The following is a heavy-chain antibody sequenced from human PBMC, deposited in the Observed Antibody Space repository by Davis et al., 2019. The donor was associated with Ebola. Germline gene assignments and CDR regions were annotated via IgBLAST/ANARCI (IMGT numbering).Heavy chain of an antibody. CDR1: GFSFSSTW. D-gene: IGHD2-15*01. Sequence: HTGGSLRLSCAASGFSFSSTWMHWVRQAPGKGLVWVSRIHGDGTSTIYTDSVKGRFTISRDNSKNTLYLQMNSLRAEDTAVYYCAKDLGIVVVVASSYGMDVWGQGTTVTVSS. CDR2: IHGDGTST. J-gene: IGHJ6*02. CDR3: AKDLGIVVVVASSYGMDV. V-gene: IGHV3-74*01.